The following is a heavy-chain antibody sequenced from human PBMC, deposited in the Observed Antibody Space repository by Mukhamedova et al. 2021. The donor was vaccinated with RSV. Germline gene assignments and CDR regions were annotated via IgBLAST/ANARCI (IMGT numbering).Heavy chain of an antibody. J-gene: IGHJ4*02. CDR2: IKEDGSQK. V-gene: IGHV3-7*01. Sequence: VRQAPGKGLEWVANIKEDGSQKYYVDSVKGRFTISRDNAKNSLYLQANSLRAEDTAIYYCARDHNANCCSTGCFWGVDYWGQGT. D-gene: IGHD2-2*01. CDR3: ARDHNANCCSTGCFWGVDY.